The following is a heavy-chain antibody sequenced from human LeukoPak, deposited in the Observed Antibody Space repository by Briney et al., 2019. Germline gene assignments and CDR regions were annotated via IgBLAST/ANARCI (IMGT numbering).Heavy chain of an antibody. CDR2: ISYDGSNK. D-gene: IGHD3-10*01. V-gene: IGHV3-30-3*01. Sequence: PGGSLRLSCAASGFTFSSYAMHWVRQAPGKGLEWVAVISYDGSNKYYADSVKGRFTISRDNAKNSLYLQMNSLRAEDTAVYYCARVGVRGVITGAFDIWGQGTMVTVSS. J-gene: IGHJ3*02. CDR1: GFTFSSYA. CDR3: ARVGVRGVITGAFDI.